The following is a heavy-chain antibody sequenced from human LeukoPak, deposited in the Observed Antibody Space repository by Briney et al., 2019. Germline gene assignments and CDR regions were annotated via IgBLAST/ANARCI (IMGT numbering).Heavy chain of an antibody. CDR3: ASYASGYNWLKV. V-gene: IGHV1-2*02. D-gene: IGHD2-2*01. CDR1: GHTFTNYY. CDR2: IHPNTGAT. Sequence: ASVKVSCKSSGHTFTNYYLHWVRQAPGQGLEWLGWIHPNTGATNYAQKFQGRVTVTRDTFISTTYVELSRLTSADTAVYYCASYASGYNWLKVWGQGTLVTVSS. J-gene: IGHJ5*02.